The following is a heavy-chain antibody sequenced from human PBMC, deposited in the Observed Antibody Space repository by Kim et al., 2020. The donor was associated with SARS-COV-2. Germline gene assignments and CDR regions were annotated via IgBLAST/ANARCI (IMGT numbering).Heavy chain of an antibody. CDR3: AKGALYCSGGSCYRWPFDY. J-gene: IGHJ4*02. D-gene: IGHD2-15*01. V-gene: IGHV3-23*01. CDR1: GFTFSSYA. CDR2: ISGSGGST. Sequence: GGSLRLSCAASGFTFSSYAMSWVRQAPGKGLEWVSAISGSGGSTYYADSVKGRFTISRDNSKNTLYLQMNSLRAEDTAVYYCAKGALYCSGGSCYRWPFDYWGQGTLVTVSS.